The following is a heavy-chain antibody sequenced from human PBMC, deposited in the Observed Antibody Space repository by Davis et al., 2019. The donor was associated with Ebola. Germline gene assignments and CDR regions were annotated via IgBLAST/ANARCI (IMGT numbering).Heavy chain of an antibody. V-gene: IGHV4-34*01. J-gene: IGHJ4*02. CDR2: INHTGST. Sequence: MPSETLSLTCAVYGGSFNSYYWTWIRQPPGKGLKWIGEINHTGSTNYNPSLKSRVTISVDTSRNQFSLKLSSVTAADTAVYYCARRSNSPFDYWGQGTLVTVSS. D-gene: IGHD6-6*01. CDR3: ARRSNSPFDY. CDR1: GGSFNSYY.